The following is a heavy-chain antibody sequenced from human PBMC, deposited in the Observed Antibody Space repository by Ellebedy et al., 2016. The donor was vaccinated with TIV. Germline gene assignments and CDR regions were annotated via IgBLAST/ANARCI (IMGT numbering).Heavy chain of an antibody. CDR2: ITSSGSTI. V-gene: IGHV3-11*01. Sequence: GESLKISCAASGFTFSDYYMSWIRQAPGKGLEWVSYITSSGSTIYYADSVKGRFTISRDNAKNALYLQMNSLRAEDTAGDYWASPPGVVALWGQGTLVTVSS. CDR1: GFTFSDYY. CDR3: ASPPGVVAL. D-gene: IGHD3-10*01. J-gene: IGHJ4*02.